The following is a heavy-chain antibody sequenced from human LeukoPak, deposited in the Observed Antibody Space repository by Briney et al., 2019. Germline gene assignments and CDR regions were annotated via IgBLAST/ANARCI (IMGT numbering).Heavy chain of an antibody. CDR1: GFTFSSYG. CDR2: ISSSSSYI. CDR3: ARDHSGSPGY. D-gene: IGHD1-26*01. V-gene: IGHV3-21*01. Sequence: PGGSLRLSCAASGFTFSSYGMHWVRQAPGKGLEWVSSISSSSSYIYYADSVKGRFTISRDNAKNSLYLQMNSLRAEDTAVYYCARDHSGSPGYWGQGTLVTVSS. J-gene: IGHJ4*02.